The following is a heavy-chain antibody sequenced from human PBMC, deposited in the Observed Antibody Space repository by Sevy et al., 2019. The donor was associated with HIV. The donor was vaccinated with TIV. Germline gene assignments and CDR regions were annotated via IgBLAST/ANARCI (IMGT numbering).Heavy chain of an antibody. CDR2: ISYDGSNK. CDR3: AREFQFGPSFDY. D-gene: IGHD3-10*01. CDR1: GFTFSSYA. J-gene: IGHJ4*02. Sequence: GGSLRLSCAASGFTFSSYAMHWVRQAPGKGLEWVAVISYDGSNKYYADSVKGRFTISRDNSKNTLYLQMNSLRAEDTAVYYCAREFQFGPSFDYWGQGTLVTVS. V-gene: IGHV3-30-3*01.